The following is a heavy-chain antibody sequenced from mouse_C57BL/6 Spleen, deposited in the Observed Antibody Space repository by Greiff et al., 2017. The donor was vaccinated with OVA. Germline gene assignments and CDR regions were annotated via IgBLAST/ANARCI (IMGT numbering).Heavy chain of an antibody. Sequence: QVQLQQPGAELVRPGTSVKLSCKASGYTFTSYWMHWVKQRPGQGLEWIGVIDPSDSYTNYNQKFKGKATLTVDTSSSTAYMQLSSLTSEDSAVNYCARSDNDPWFAYWGQGTLVTVSA. D-gene: IGHD2-3*01. J-gene: IGHJ3*01. CDR2: IDPSDSYT. CDR3: ARSDNDPWFAY. CDR1: GYTFTSYW. V-gene: IGHV1-59*01.